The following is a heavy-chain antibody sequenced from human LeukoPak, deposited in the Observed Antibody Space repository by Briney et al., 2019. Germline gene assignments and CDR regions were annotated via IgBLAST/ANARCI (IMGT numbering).Heavy chain of an antibody. CDR2: ISSSSSTI. Sequence: GGSLRLSCAASGFTFSSYSMNWVRQAPGKGLEWVSYISSSSSTIYYADSVKGRFTISRDNARNSLYLQMNSLRAEDTAVYYCARHRGYNWNYGCDYWGQGTLVTVSS. J-gene: IGHJ4*02. D-gene: IGHD1-7*01. CDR3: ARHRGYNWNYGCDY. CDR1: GFTFSSYS. V-gene: IGHV3-48*04.